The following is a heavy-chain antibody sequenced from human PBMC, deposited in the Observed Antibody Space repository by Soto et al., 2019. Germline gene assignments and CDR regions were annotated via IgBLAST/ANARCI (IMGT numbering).Heavy chain of an antibody. CDR2: IYSRGDT. V-gene: IGHV4-4*07. Sequence: QVQLQESGPGLVKPSETLSLTCSVSGGSMRSYYWNWLRPPAGKGLEWIGRIYSRGDTNYNPSVKSRVTMSVDTSKNEFSLRLNSVTAADTAVYYCAGIGEDVYYGMDVWGQGTTVTVSS. CDR1: GGSMRSYY. J-gene: IGHJ6*02. CDR3: AGIGEDVYYGMDV. D-gene: IGHD2-21*01.